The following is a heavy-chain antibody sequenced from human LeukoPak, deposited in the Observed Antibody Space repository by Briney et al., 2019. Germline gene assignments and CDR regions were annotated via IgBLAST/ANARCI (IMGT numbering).Heavy chain of an antibody. D-gene: IGHD3-22*01. J-gene: IGHJ4*02. V-gene: IGHV3-23*01. CDR1: GFTFSSYA. CDR2: ISGSGGST. CDR3: AKGFLCDSSGYLYYFDY. Sequence: GGSLRLSCAASGFTFSSYAMSWVRQAPGKGLEWVSAISGSGGSTYYADSVKGRFTISRDNSRNTLYLQMNSLIAEDTAVYYCAKGFLCDSSGYLYYFDYWGQGTLVTVSS.